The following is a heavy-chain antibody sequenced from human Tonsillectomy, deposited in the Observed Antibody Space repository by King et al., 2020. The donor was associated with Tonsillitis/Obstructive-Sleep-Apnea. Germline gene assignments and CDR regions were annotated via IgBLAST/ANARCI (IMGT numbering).Heavy chain of an antibody. CDR1: GYNFTSYW. J-gene: IGHJ6*02. CDR2: IDPSDSYT. Sequence: QLVQSGAEVKKPGESLRISCKGSGYNFTSYWISWVRQMPGKGLEWMGRIDPSDSYTNYSPSFQGHVTISADKSISTAYLQWSSQKAADTAMYSCARHGDDYGSVNYCAPDYYCHAMGVWGQGTTVTVSS. D-gene: IGHD3-10*01. CDR3: ARHGDDYGSVNYCAPDYYCHAMGV. V-gene: IGHV5-10-1*03.